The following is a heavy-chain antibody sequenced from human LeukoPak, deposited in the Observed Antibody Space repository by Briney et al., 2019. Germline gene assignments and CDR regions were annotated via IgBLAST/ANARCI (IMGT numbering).Heavy chain of an antibody. D-gene: IGHD3-10*01. CDR3: ASGDIPLSELDY. CDR2: ISYDGSNK. J-gene: IGHJ4*02. V-gene: IGHV3-30-3*01. CDR1: GFTFSSYA. Sequence: GGSLRLSCAASGFTFSSYAMHWVRQAPGKGLEWVAVISYDGSNKYYADSVKGRFTISRDNSKNTLYLQMNSLRAEDTAVYYCASGDIPLSELDYWGQGTLVTVSS.